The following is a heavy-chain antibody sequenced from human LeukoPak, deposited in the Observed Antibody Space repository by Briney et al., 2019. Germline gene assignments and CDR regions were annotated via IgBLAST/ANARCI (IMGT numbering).Heavy chain of an antibody. D-gene: IGHD5/OR15-5a*01. Sequence: SETLSLTCAVSGGSINNYYWSWIRQPPGKGLEWIGEINHSGSTNYNPSLKSRVTISVDTSKNQFSLKLSSVTAADTAVYYCARGSRLPDYWGQGTLVTVSS. CDR3: ARGSRLPDY. V-gene: IGHV4-34*01. CDR2: INHSGST. J-gene: IGHJ4*02. CDR1: GGSINNYY.